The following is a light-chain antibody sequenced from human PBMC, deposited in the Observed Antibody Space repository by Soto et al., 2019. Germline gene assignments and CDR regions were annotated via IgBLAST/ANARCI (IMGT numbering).Light chain of an antibody. CDR3: QQYNTWPIT. Sequence: RVMTQSPATLSVSPGETATLSCRASQSVSSNLGWYQQKPGQAPRLLIYGASTRATGIPARFSGSGSGTEFTLTISSLQSEDFAVYSCQQYNTWPITFGQGTRLEIK. V-gene: IGKV3-15*01. CDR1: QSVSSN. CDR2: GAS. J-gene: IGKJ5*01.